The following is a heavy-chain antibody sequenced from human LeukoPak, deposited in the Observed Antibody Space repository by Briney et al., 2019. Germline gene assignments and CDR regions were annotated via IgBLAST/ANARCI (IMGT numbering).Heavy chain of an antibody. Sequence: ASVKVSCKASRYTFTSYDINWVRQATGQGPEWMGWMNPNSGNTGYEQKFQGRATMTRNTSISTAYMELSSLRSEDTAVYYCARGSREMFSGSSIYDYWGQGTLVTVSS. CDR3: ARGSREMFSGSSIYDY. D-gene: IGHD1-26*01. V-gene: IGHV1-8*01. CDR1: RYTFTSYD. CDR2: MNPNSGNT. J-gene: IGHJ4*02.